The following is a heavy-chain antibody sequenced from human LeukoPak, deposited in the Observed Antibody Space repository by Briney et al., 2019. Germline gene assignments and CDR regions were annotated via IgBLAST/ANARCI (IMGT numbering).Heavy chain of an antibody. V-gene: IGHV4-34*01. J-gene: IGHJ6*03. CDR2: INHSGST. D-gene: IGHD3-3*01. CDR3: ARVTIFGVYYYYYMDV. CDR1: GGSFSGYY. Sequence: PSETLSLTCAVYGGSFSGYYWSWIRQPPGKGLEWIGEINHSGSTNYNPSLKSRVTISVDTSKNQLSLKLSSVTAADTAVYYCARVTIFGVYYYYYMDVWGKGTTVTVSS.